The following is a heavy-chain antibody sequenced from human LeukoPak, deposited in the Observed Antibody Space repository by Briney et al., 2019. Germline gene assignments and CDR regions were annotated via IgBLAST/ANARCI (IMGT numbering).Heavy chain of an antibody. CDR2: IIPIFGTA. CDR1: GGTFSSYA. V-gene: IGHV1-69*06. D-gene: IGHD3-10*01. CDR3: AALPGIPRYFDL. Sequence: ASVKVPYKASGGTFSSYAISWVRQAPGQGLEWMGGIIPIFGTANYAQKFQGRVTITADKSTSTAYMELSSLRSEDTAVYYCAALPGIPRYFDLWGRGTLVTVSS. J-gene: IGHJ2*01.